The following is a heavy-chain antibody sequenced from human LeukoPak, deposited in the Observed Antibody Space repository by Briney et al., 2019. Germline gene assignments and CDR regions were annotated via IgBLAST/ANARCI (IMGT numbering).Heavy chain of an antibody. D-gene: IGHD2-2*01. CDR3: ARARALPAASDY. V-gene: IGHV1-2*02. CDR2: INPNSGGT. J-gene: IGHJ4*02. CDR1: GYTFTGYY. Sequence: ASVKVSCKASGYTFTGYYMHWVRQAPGQGLEWMGWINPNSGGTNYAQKLQGRVTMTTDTSTSTAYMELRSLRSDDTAVYYCARARALPAASDYWGQGTLVTVPS.